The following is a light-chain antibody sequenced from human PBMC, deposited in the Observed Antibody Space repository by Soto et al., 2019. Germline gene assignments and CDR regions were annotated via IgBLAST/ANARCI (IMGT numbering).Light chain of an antibody. J-gene: IGLJ1*01. CDR1: SSDVGTYDY. CDR2: EVS. V-gene: IGLV2-14*01. Sequence: QSALIQPPSVSGSPGQSVTTSCTGTSSDVGTYDYVSWYQLHPGKAPKLMVFEVSNRPSGVSYRFSGSKSGNTASLTISGLQAEDEADYFCSSYSISTAYLFGTGTKLTVL. CDR3: SSYSISTAYL.